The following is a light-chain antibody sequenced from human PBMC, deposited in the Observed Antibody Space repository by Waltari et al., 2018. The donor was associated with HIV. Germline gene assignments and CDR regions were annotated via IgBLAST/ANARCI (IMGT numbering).Light chain of an antibody. V-gene: IGKV3-15*01. CDR3: QQYNNWPRT. Sequence: EIVMTQSPATLSGSPGERVTISCRPSQNVIPNSAWYQQKFGQAPRLLIYGASARATGIPSRFSGGGSGTEFTLTISSLQSEDFAIYYCQQYNNWPRTFGQGTKVEVK. CDR1: QNVIPN. CDR2: GAS. J-gene: IGKJ1*01.